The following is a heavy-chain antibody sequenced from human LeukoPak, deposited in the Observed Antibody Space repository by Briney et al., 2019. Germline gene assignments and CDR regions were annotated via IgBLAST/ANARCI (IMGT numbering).Heavy chain of an antibody. V-gene: IGHV1-69*13. J-gene: IGHJ6*04. CDR2: IIPIFGTA. D-gene: IGHD2-2*01. CDR1: GGTFSSYA. CDR3: ARNAVPDRPFSGMDV. Sequence: SAKVSCKASGGTFSSYAISWVRQAPGQGLEWMGGIIPIFGTANYAQKFQGRVTITADESTSTAYMELSSLRSEDTAVYYCARNAVPDRPFSGMDVWGKGTTVTVSS.